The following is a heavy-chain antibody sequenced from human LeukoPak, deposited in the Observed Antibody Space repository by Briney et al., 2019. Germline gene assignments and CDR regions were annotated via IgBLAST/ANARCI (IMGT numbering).Heavy chain of an antibody. Sequence: SETLSLTCTVSGGSISSYYWSWIRQPPGKGLEWIGYIYYSGSTNYNPSLKSRVTISVDTSKNQFSLKLSSVTAADTAVYYCARNGGYEGGVYWGQGTLVTVSS. CDR2: IYYSGST. CDR1: GGSISSYY. J-gene: IGHJ4*01. CDR3: ARNGGYEGGVY. V-gene: IGHV4-59*01. D-gene: IGHD5-12*01.